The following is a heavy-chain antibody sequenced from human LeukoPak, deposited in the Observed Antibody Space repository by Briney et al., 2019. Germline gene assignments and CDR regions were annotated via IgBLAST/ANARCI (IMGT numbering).Heavy chain of an antibody. CDR1: GFTVSSNY. V-gene: IGHV3-53*01. Sequence: TGGSLRLSCAAPGFTVSSNYMSWVRQAPGKGLEWVSVIYSGGSTYYADSVKGRFTISRDNSKNTLYLQMNSLRAEDTAVYYCARSYSSSWYGDYWGQGTLVTVSS. CDR2: IYSGGST. D-gene: IGHD6-13*01. CDR3: ARSYSSSWYGDY. J-gene: IGHJ4*02.